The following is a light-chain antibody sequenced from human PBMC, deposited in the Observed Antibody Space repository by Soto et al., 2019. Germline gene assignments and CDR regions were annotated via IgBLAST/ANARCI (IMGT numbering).Light chain of an antibody. Sequence: DSQTTQSPSTLSGSVGDRVTITCRASQTVSICLAWYQQKPGKAPKLLIYKASTLKSGVPSRFSGSGSGTEFTLTISSLQPDDFATYYCQQYNSYSITFGQGTRLEIK. CDR2: KAS. CDR3: QQYNSYSIT. J-gene: IGKJ5*01. CDR1: QTVSIC. V-gene: IGKV1-5*03.